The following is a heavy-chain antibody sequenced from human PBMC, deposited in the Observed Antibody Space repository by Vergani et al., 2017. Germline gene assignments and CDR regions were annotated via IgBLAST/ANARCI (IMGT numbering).Heavy chain of an antibody. D-gene: IGHD6-13*01. CDR1: GYSFTSYW. J-gene: IGHJ4*02. Sequence: EVQLVQSGAEVKKPGESLKISCKGSGYSFTSYWIGWVRQMPGKVLEWMGIIYPGDSDTRYSPSFQGQVTSSADKSISTAYLQWISLKASDTAMYYCARVGIRGQLVTGFDYWGQGTLVTVSS. CDR3: ARVGIRGQLVTGFDY. CDR2: IYPGDSDT. V-gene: IGHV5-51*03.